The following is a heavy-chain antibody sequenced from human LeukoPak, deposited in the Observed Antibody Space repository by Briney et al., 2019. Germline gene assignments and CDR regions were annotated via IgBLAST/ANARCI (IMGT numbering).Heavy chain of an antibody. V-gene: IGHV1-18*01. CDR2: ISANDGNT. CDR3: ARESHVTREDY. CDR1: GYTFTSYG. Sequence: ASVKVSCKASGYTFTSYGFSWVRQAPGQGLEWMGWISANDGNTDYPQKLQGRVTMTTDTSTSTAYMELRSLRSDDTAVYYCARESHVTREDYWGQGTLVTVSS. J-gene: IGHJ4*02. D-gene: IGHD3-10*01.